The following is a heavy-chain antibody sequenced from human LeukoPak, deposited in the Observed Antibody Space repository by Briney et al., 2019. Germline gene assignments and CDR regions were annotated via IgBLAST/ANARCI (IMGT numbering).Heavy chain of an antibody. V-gene: IGHV3-21*01. CDR1: RFTFSSYS. CDR3: AKVEIYYYMDV. CDR2: ISSSSSYI. Sequence: GGSLRLSCAASRFTFSSYSMNWVRQAPGKGLEWVSSISSSSSYIYYADSVKGRFTISRDNSKNTLYLQMNSLRAEDTAVYYCAKVEIYYYMDVWGKGTTVTISS. J-gene: IGHJ6*03. D-gene: IGHD1-1*01.